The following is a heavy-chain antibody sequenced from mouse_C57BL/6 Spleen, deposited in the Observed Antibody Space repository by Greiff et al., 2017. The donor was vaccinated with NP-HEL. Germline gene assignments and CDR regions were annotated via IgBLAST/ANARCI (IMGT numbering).Heavy chain of an antibody. V-gene: IGHV5-4*01. CDR2: ISDGGSYT. Sequence: EVNVVESGGGLVKPGGSLKLSCAASGFTFSSYAMSWVRQTPEKRLEWVATISDGGSYTYYPDNVKGRFTISRDNAKNNLYLQMSHLKSEDTAMYYCARDRGYDYDDAYYAMDYWGQGTSVTVSS. J-gene: IGHJ4*01. CDR3: ARDRGYDYDDAYYAMDY. D-gene: IGHD2-4*01. CDR1: GFTFSSYA.